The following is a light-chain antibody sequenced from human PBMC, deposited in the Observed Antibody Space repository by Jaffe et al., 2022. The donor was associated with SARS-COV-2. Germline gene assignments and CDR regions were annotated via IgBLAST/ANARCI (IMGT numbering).Light chain of an antibody. CDR2: EVS. J-gene: IGLJ3*02. V-gene: IGLV2-14*01. CDR3: SSYTSRSTLGV. CDR1: SSDVGGYKY. Sequence: QPALTQPASVSGSPGQSITISCTGTSSDVGGYKYVSWYQQHPGKAPKLMIYEVSNRPSGVSNRFSGSKSGDTASLTISGLQAEDEADYYCSSYTSRSTLGVFGGGTKLTVL.